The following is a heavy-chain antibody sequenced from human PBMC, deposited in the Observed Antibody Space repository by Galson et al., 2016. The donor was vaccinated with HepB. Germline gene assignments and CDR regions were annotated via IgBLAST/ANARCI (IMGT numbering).Heavy chain of an antibody. CDR3: ARDANWGAFGYGMDV. D-gene: IGHD7-27*01. Sequence: ETLSLTCTVSGASISSYYWNWIRQPPGKGLEWIGYIYHGGGSGGTSHNPSLKSRVTISVDTSKNQLSLKLTFVTAADTAVYFCARDANWGAFGYGMDVWGQGTTVTVSS. V-gene: IGHV4-59*01. J-gene: IGHJ6*02. CDR1: GASISSYY. CDR2: IYHGGGSGGT.